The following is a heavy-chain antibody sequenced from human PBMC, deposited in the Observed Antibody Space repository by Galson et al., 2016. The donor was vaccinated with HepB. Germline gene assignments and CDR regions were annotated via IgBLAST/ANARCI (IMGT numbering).Heavy chain of an antibody. V-gene: IGHV4-59*08. Sequence: SETLSLTCTVSGGSISSYSWSWIRQPPGKGLEWIGYIYDSGRTKYNPSLKSRVTISVDTSKNQFSLKLSSVTAADTAVYYCARSAAYCSSTSCLPGHQDYWGQGTLVTVAS. CDR1: GGSISSYS. CDR2: IYDSGRT. D-gene: IGHD2-2*01. J-gene: IGHJ4*02. CDR3: ARSAAYCSSTSCLPGHQDY.